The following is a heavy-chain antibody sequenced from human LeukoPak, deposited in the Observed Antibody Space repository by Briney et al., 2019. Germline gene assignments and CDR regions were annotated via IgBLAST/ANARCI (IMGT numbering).Heavy chain of an antibody. CDR3: ARAQKYSYDAFDI. Sequence: GGSLRLSCAASGFTFSSYSMNWVRQAPGKGLEYVSYISSGSGTIYYADSVKGRFTISRDNAKNSLYLEMNSLSAEDTAVYYCARAQKYSYDAFDIWGQGTMVTVSS. CDR2: ISSGSGTI. V-gene: IGHV3-48*04. D-gene: IGHD4-11*01. J-gene: IGHJ3*02. CDR1: GFTFSSYS.